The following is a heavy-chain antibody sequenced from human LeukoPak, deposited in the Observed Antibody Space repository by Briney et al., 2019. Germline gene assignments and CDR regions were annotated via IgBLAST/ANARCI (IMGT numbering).Heavy chain of an antibody. D-gene: IGHD3-10*01. V-gene: IGHV4-39*07. CDR1: GGSISSSSYY. J-gene: IGHJ6*03. Sequence: SETLSLTCTVSGGSISSSSYYWGWIRQPPGKGLEWIGSVYYSGSTYYNPSLKSRVTISVDTSKNQFSLKLSSVTAADTAVYYCARDSYGSGKGYYYYYMDVWDKGTTVTVSS. CDR3: ARDSYGSGKGYYYYYMDV. CDR2: VYYSGST.